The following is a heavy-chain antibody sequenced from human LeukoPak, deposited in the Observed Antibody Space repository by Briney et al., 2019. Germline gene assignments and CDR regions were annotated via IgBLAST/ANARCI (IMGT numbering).Heavy chain of an antibody. D-gene: IGHD3-3*01. J-gene: IGHJ4*02. Sequence: GESLKISCQAFGYSFTTYWIGWVRQMPGKGLECMGIIYPGDSDVRYSPSFQGQVTISADKSISTAYLQWNSLKASDTAMYYCARIPSFDFWSGSLFYYFDYWGQGTLVTVSS. V-gene: IGHV5-51*01. CDR3: ARIPSFDFWSGSLFYYFDY. CDR1: GYSFTTYW. CDR2: IYPGDSDV.